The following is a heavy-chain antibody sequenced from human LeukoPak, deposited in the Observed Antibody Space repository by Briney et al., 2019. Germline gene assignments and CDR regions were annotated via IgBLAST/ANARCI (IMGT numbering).Heavy chain of an antibody. D-gene: IGHD1-20*01. CDR2: IYTSGST. J-gene: IGHJ2*01. Sequence: SQTLSLTCTVSGGSISSGSYYWSWIRQPAGKGLEWIGRIYTSGSTNYNPSLKSRVTISVDTSKNQFSLKLSSVTAADTAVYCCARASSITGTYKKLSSGNFDLWDRGTLVTVSS. CDR1: GGSISSGSYY. V-gene: IGHV4-61*02. CDR3: ARASSITGTYKKLSSGNFDL.